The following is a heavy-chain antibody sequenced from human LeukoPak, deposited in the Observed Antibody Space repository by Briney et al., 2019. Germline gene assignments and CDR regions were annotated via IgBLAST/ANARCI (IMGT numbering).Heavy chain of an antibody. CDR2: FDPEDGET. J-gene: IGHJ2*01. CDR3: ATCEYSSSSSRYFDL. V-gene: IGHV1-24*01. D-gene: IGHD6-6*01. CDR1: GYTLTELS. Sequence: ATAVKVSCRVSGYTLTELSMHWVRQAPGKGLEWMGGFDPEDGETIYAQKFQGRVTMTEDTSTDTAYMELSSLRSEDTAVYYCATCEYSSSSSRYFDLWGRGTQVTVSS.